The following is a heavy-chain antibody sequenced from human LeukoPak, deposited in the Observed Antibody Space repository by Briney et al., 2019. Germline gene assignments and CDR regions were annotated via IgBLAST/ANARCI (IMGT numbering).Heavy chain of an antibody. CDR1: GFPFSSYG. J-gene: IGHJ4*02. CDR2: IGGSGETT. CDR3: AKTHGYFDQ. V-gene: IGHV3-23*01. Sequence: GGSLRLSCAASGFPFSSYGMTWLRQTPAKGLEWVSAIGGSGETTYYSDSVKGRFTISRDNSKNTLFLQMNSLRVEDAAMYYCAKTHGYFDQWAQGTLVAVSS. D-gene: IGHD3-22*01.